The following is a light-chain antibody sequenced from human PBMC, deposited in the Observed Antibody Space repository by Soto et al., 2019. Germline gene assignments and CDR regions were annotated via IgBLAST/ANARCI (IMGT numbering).Light chain of an antibody. CDR3: QQYGSSPRT. CDR2: GAS. J-gene: IGKJ2*01. Sequence: EIVLTQSPGTLSLSPGERATLSCRASQSVSSSSLAWYQQKPGQPPRLLIYGASSRATGIPDRFSGSGSATDFSLTISRLEPEDFAVYYCQQYGSSPRTFGQGTKLEIK. CDR1: QSVSSSS. V-gene: IGKV3-20*01.